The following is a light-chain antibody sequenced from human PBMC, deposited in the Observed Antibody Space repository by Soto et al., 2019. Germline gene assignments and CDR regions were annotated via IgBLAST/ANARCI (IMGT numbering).Light chain of an antibody. Sequence: QSALTQPASVSGSPEQSITISCTGTSSDVGGYNYVSWYQQHPGKAPKLVIYEVTKRPSGVSNRFSGSKSGNTASLTISGLQAEDETDYYCSSYTSTNHVVFGGGTKLTVL. CDR1: SSDVGGYNY. J-gene: IGLJ2*01. V-gene: IGLV2-14*01. CDR3: SSYTSTNHVV. CDR2: EVT.